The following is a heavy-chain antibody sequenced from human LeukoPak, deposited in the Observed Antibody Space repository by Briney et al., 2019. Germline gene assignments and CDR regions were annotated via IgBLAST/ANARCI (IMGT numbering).Heavy chain of an antibody. CDR1: GGSISSYH. D-gene: IGHD3-22*01. Sequence: SETLSLTCTVSGGSISSYHWSWIRQPPGKGLEWIGYIYYSGSTNYNPSLKSRVTISVDTSKNQFSLKLSSVTAADTAVYYCARERANYDSSGYYYFDYWGQGTLVTVSS. CDR3: ARERANYDSSGYYYFDY. CDR2: IYYSGST. J-gene: IGHJ4*02. V-gene: IGHV4-59*01.